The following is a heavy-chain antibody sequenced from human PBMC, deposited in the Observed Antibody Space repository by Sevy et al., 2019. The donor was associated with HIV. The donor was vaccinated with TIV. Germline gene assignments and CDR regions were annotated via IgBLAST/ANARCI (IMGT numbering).Heavy chain of an antibody. Sequence: GGSLRLSCAASGFIFSDYYMSWIRQAPGKGLEWVSYISSSGTTIYYADSVQGRFTISRDNAKNSLYLQMNTLRAEDTAVYYCARGWVFSGSRPFDHWGQGTLVTVSS. V-gene: IGHV3-11*04. D-gene: IGHD1-26*01. CDR1: GFIFSDYY. CDR2: ISSSGTTI. CDR3: ARGWVFSGSRPFDH. J-gene: IGHJ4*02.